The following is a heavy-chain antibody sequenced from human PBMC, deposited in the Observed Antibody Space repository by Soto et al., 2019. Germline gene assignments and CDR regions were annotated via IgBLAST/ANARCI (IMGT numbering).Heavy chain of an antibody. CDR3: AREEGELPAH. J-gene: IGHJ4*02. CDR2: IYYNGNT. Sequence: SETLSVTCTVSGGSVSSGSYYWSWIRQPPGKGLEWIAYIYYNGNTNYKPSLKSRVTISVDTSKDQFSLKQISVTAADTAVYYCAREEGELPAHWGQGTLVTVSS. V-gene: IGHV4-61*01. D-gene: IGHD1-7*01. CDR1: GGSVSSGSYY.